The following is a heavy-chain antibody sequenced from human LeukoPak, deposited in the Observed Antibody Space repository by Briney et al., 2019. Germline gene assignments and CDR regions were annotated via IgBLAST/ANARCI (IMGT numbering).Heavy chain of an antibody. CDR3: ARARAYSSSWYYFGY. Sequence: PSETLSLTCAVSGYSISSGYYWGWIRQPPGKGLEWIGNIYHSGSTYYNPSLKSRVTISVDTSKNQFSLKVNSVTAADTAVYHCARARAYSSSWYYFGYWGQGTLVTVSS. V-gene: IGHV4-38-2*01. CDR1: GYSISSGYY. J-gene: IGHJ4*02. D-gene: IGHD6-13*01. CDR2: IYHSGST.